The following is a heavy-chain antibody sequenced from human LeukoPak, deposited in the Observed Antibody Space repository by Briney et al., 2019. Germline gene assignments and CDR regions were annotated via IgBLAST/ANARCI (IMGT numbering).Heavy chain of an antibody. D-gene: IGHD6-6*01. CDR2: IKSKIDGGTT. CDR1: GFTFINAW. V-gene: IGHV3-15*01. CDR3: TTGVSLAPNAFDI. Sequence: GGSLRLSCAVSGFTFINAWMSWVRQAPGKGLEWVGHIKSKIDGGTTDYAAPVKGRFTISRDASKSTLYLQMNSLKTEDTAVYYCTTGVSLAPNAFDIWGQGTMLTVSS. J-gene: IGHJ3*02.